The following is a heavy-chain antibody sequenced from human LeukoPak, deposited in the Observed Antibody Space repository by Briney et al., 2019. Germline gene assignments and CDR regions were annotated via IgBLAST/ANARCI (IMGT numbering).Heavy chain of an antibody. CDR2: ISSSSHFI. J-gene: IGHJ4*02. D-gene: IGHD6-13*01. Sequence: GGSLRLSCAASGFSFSSYSMIWVRQAPGKGLECVSFISSSSHFIYYADSVKGRFTISRDNAKNSLFLQMNSLGAEDTAVYYCARDPGYTSTWHYWGQGTLVTVSS. CDR3: ARDPGYTSTWHY. V-gene: IGHV3-21*01. CDR1: GFSFSSYS.